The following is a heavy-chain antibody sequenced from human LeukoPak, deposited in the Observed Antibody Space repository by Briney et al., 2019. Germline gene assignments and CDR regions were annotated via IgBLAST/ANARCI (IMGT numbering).Heavy chain of an antibody. Sequence: GGSLRLSRAASGFTFSSYAMHWVRQAPGKGLEWVAVISYDGSNKYYADSVKGRFTISRDNSKNTLYLQMNSLRAEDTAVYYCAREWRGWYLGGYFDYWGQGTLVTVSS. J-gene: IGHJ4*02. V-gene: IGHV3-30-3*01. CDR2: ISYDGSNK. D-gene: IGHD6-19*01. CDR1: GFTFSSYA. CDR3: AREWRGWYLGGYFDY.